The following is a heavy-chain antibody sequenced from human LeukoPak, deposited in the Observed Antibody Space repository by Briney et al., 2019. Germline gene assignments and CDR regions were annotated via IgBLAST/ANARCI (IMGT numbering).Heavy chain of an antibody. CDR1: GGSISSGGYY. CDR2: IYHSGST. D-gene: IGHD6-6*01. J-gene: IGHJ4*02. V-gene: IGHV4-30-2*01. Sequence: SETLSLTCTVSGGSISSGGYYWSWIRQPPGEGLEWIGYIYHSGSTYYNPSLKSRVTISVDRSKNQFSLKLSSVTAADTAVYYCASQINSSSSGEDYWGQGTLVTVSS. CDR3: ASQINSSSSGEDY.